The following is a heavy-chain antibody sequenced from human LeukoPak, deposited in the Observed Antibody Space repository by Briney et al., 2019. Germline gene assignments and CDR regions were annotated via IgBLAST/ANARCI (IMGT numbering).Heavy chain of an antibody. CDR1: GGSISSYY. J-gene: IGHJ4*02. CDR2: IYYSGST. D-gene: IGHD5-18*01. CDR3: ARGSGYSYGYEVDY. Sequence: SETLSVTCTGPGGSISSYYWSWIRQPPGKGLEWMGYIYYSGSTNYNPSLKSRVTISVDTSKNQFSLKLSSVTAADTAVYYCARGSGYSYGYEVDYWGQGTLVTVSS. V-gene: IGHV4-59*12.